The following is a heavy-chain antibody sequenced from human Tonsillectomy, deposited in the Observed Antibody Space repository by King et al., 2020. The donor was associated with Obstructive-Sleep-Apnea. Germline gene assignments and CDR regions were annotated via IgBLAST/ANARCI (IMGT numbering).Heavy chain of an antibody. V-gene: IGHV4-4*07. J-gene: IGHJ5*02. D-gene: IGHD3-10*01. CDR1: GGSINNDY. Sequence: QLQESGPGLVKPSETLSLTCTVSGGSINNDYWSWIRQPAGKGLEWIGRIYGSGSTNYNPSLKSRVTMSLDTSKNQFSLKLSSVTAADTAVYYCARDVTYYYGWGHHYMEEGHDWPDPWGQGTLVTVSS. CDR2: IYGSGST. CDR3: ARDVTYYYGWGHHYMEEGHDWPDP.